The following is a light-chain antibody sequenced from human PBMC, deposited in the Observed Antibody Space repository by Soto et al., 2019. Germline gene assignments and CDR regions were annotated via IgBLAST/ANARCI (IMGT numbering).Light chain of an antibody. V-gene: IGKV1-39*01. CDR3: QQSFSTPYT. CDR1: QNINKY. J-gene: IGKJ2*01. Sequence: DIQMTQSPSALSASVGDSVTIRCRASQNINKYLNWYQQRSGRAPRLLIHTASSLHSGVPPRFSGSGSGSDFTLTISTLQPEDLATYFCQQSFSTPYTFGQGTKVEI. CDR2: TAS.